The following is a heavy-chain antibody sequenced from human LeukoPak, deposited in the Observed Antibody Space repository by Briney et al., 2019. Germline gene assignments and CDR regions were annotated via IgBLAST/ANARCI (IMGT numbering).Heavy chain of an antibody. Sequence: ASVKVSCKASGYTFTSYYMHWVRQAPGQGLEWMGIINHSGGSTSYAQKFQGRVTMTRDTSTSTVYMELSSLRSEDTAVYYCARDRYYYDSSGYYSSPRYNWFDPWGQGTLVTVSS. D-gene: IGHD3-22*01. J-gene: IGHJ5*02. CDR3: ARDRYYYDSSGYYSSPRYNWFDP. CDR2: INHSGGST. CDR1: GYTFTSYY. V-gene: IGHV1-46*01.